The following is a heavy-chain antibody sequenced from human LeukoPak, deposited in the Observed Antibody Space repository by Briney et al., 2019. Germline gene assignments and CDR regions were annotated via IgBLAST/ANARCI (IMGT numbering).Heavy chain of an antibody. CDR2: IIPIFGIA. D-gene: IGHD3-16*01. V-gene: IGHV1-69*04. CDR1: GGTFSSYA. Sequence: ASVKVSCKASGGTFSSYAISWVRQAPGQGLEWMGRIIPIFGIANYAQKLQGRVTITADKSTSTAYMELSSLRSEDTAVYYCATPSGGSRRYFDYWGQGTLVTVSS. J-gene: IGHJ4*02. CDR3: ATPSGGSRRYFDY.